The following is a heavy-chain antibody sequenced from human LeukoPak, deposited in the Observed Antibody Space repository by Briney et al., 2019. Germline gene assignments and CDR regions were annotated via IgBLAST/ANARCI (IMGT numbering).Heavy chain of an antibody. CDR2: IKADGSEK. CDR1: GRSISSSGYY. CDR3: AYRNNFEY. J-gene: IGHJ4*02. V-gene: IGHV3-7*05. D-gene: IGHD1-26*01. Sequence: SSETLSLTCTVSGRSISSSGYYWGWSRQPPGKGLEWVANIKADGSEKYYVDSVKGRFTISRDDAKRTVDLQMDNLRAEDTAIYYCAYRNNFEYWGQGALVTVSS.